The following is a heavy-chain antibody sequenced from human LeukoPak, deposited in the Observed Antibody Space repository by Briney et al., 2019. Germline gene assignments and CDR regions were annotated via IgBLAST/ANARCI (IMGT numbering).Heavy chain of an antibody. CDR3: ARPGGRSNSWYDQFDY. D-gene: IGHD6-19*01. V-gene: IGHV1-8*01. CDR2: MNPNSGNT. Sequence: ASVNVSCKASGYTFTSYDINWVRQASGQGLEWMGWMNPNSGNTGYAQKFQGRLTMTRNTSISTAYMELSSLRSEDTAVYYCARPGGRSNSWYDQFDYWGQGTLVTVSS. CDR1: GYTFTSYD. J-gene: IGHJ4*02.